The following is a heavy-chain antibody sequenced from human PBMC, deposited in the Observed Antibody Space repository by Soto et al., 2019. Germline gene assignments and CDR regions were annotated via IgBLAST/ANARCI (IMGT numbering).Heavy chain of an antibody. CDR2: INNNGGRT. CDR1: GFTFSSYA. V-gene: IGHV3-23*01. CDR3: AANFDF. J-gene: IGHJ4*02. Sequence: PGGSLRLSCAASGFTFSSYAMSWVRQAPGKGLEWVSAINNNGGRTYYADSVKGRFTISRDNSKNTVYLQMNSLRPDDTAVYYCAANFDFWGQGTLVTVSS.